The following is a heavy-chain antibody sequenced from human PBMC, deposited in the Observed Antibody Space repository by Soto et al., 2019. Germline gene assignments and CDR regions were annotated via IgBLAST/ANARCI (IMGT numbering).Heavy chain of an antibody. Sequence: GGSLRLSCAASGFTFSSYAMSWVRQAPGKGLEWVPAISGSGGSTYYADSVKGRFTISRDNSKNTLYLQMNSLRAEDTAVYYCAKALSPIGYDSSGYLDYWGQGTLVTVSS. CDR1: GFTFSSYA. V-gene: IGHV3-23*01. CDR2: ISGSGGST. J-gene: IGHJ4*02. CDR3: AKALSPIGYDSSGYLDY. D-gene: IGHD3-22*01.